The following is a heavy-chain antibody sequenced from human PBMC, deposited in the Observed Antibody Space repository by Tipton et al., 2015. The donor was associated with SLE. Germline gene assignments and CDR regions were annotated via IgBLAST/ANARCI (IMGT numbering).Heavy chain of an antibody. CDR1: GGSFSGYY. Sequence: TLSLTCAVYGGSFSGYYWSWIRQPPGKGLEWIGYIYYSGSTNYNPSLKSRVTISVDTSKNQFSLKLSSVTAADTAVYYCARDRVVVMGFDPWGQGTLVTVSS. J-gene: IGHJ5*02. V-gene: IGHV4-59*12. CDR3: ARDRVVVMGFDP. D-gene: IGHD3-22*01. CDR2: IYYSGST.